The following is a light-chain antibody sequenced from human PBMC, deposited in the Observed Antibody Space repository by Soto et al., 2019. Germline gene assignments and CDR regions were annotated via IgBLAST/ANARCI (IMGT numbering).Light chain of an antibody. J-gene: IGKJ1*01. CDR3: QQHQTYST. Sequence: DIQMTQSPSTLSGSVGDRVTITCRASQTISSWLAWYQQKPGKAPKLLIYKASTLESGVPSRFSGSGSGTEFTLTISSLQPDDFATYYCQQHQTYSTLGQGTKV. V-gene: IGKV1-5*03. CDR1: QTISSW. CDR2: KAS.